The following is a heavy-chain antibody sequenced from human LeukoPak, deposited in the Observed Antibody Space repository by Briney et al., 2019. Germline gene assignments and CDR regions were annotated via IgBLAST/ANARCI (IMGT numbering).Heavy chain of an antibody. D-gene: IGHD2-2*01. CDR1: GGSFSGYY. CDR3: ARGFGPDIVVEPAAPYYYYGMDV. Sequence: PSETLSLTCAVYGGSFSGYYWSWIRQPPGKGLEWIGEINHGGSTNYNPSLKSRVTMSVDTSKNQFSLKLSSVTAADTAVYYCARGFGPDIVVEPAAPYYYYGMDVWGQGTTVTVSS. CDR2: INHGGST. V-gene: IGHV4-34*01. J-gene: IGHJ6*02.